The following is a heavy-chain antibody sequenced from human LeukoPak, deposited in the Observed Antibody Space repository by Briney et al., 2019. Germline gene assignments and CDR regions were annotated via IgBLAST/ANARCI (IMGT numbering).Heavy chain of an antibody. J-gene: IGHJ6*02. CDR2: IYYSGST. V-gene: IGHV4-59*12. Sequence: PSETLSLTCTVSGGAISSYYWSWVRQPPGKGLEWIGYIYYSGSTNYNPSLKSRVTISVDTSKNKFSLKLSSVTAADTAVYYCARERGSYCSGGSCHYYYGMDVWGQGTTVTASS. CDR1: GGAISSYY. D-gene: IGHD2-15*01. CDR3: ARERGSYCSGGSCHYYYGMDV.